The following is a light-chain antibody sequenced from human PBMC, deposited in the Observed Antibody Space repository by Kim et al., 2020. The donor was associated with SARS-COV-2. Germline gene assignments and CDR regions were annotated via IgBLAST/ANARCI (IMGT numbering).Light chain of an antibody. V-gene: IGKV3-15*01. Sequence: VSPGERATLFCMASQTVNTNLAWYQQRPGQAPSLIYYGASTRASGVPARFSASGSGTEFTLTISSLESEDFAVYYCLQYNDWPRTFGQGTKVDIK. CDR2: GAS. CDR3: LQYNDWPRT. J-gene: IGKJ1*01. CDR1: QTVNTN.